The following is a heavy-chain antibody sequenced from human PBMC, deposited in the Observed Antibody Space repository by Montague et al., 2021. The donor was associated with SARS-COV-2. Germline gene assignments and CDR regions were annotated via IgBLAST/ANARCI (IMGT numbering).Heavy chain of an antibody. Sequence: SETLSLTCAVHGGSFSSYSWNWIRQPPGKGLEWIGEINHGGSTKYSPSLKSRATISADTSKNQFSLKLTSVAAADTAVYYCARLRDGVVPSPILGVGPYYSYYYMDVWGRGTTVTVSS. J-gene: IGHJ6*03. CDR1: GGSFSSYS. V-gene: IGHV4-34*01. CDR3: ARLRDGVVPSPILGVGPYYSYYYMDV. CDR2: INHGGST. D-gene: IGHD3-10*01.